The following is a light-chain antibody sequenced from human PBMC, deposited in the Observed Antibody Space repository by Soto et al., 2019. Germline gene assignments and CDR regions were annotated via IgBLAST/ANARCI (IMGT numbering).Light chain of an antibody. Sequence: QSVLTQPPSVSAAPGQRVTISCSGSASNIGNNSVSWYQQLPGAAPKLLIYDDNNRPSGIPDRFSGSKSGTSATLGITGLQTGDEADDYCGTWDTSLPACVFGPGTKLTGL. J-gene: IGLJ1*01. V-gene: IGLV1-51*01. CDR1: ASNIGNNS. CDR3: GTWDTSLPACV. CDR2: DDN.